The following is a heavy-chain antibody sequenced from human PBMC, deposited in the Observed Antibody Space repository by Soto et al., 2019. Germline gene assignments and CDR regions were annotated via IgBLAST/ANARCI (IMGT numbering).Heavy chain of an antibody. CDR1: GGSISSYY. CDR3: ARGVSFEY. J-gene: IGHJ4*02. Sequence: SETLSLTCTVSGGSISSYYWSWIRQPPGKGLEWIGYIYYSGSTNYNPSLKSRLTMSVDTSENHFSLKLTSVTAGDTAVYYCARGVSFEYWGQGALVTVSS. CDR2: IYYSGST. V-gene: IGHV4-59*01.